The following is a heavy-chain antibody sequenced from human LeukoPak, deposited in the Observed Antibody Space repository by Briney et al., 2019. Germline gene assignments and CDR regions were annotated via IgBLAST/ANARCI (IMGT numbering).Heavy chain of an antibody. D-gene: IGHD5-18*01. Sequence: SETLSLTCTVSGGSISSSSYYWGWIRQPPGKGLEWIGSIYYSGSTYYNPSLKSRVTISVDTSKNQFSLKLSSVTAADTAVYYCARGGYSYGGFDYWGQGTLVTVSS. V-gene: IGHV4-39*07. J-gene: IGHJ4*02. CDR2: IYYSGST. CDR1: GGSISSSSYY. CDR3: ARGGYSYGGFDY.